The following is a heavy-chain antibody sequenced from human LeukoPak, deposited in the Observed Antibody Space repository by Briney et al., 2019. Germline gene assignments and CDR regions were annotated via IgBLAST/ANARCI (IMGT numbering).Heavy chain of an antibody. CDR1: GFTFDDYA. D-gene: IGHD3-10*01. J-gene: IGHJ4*02. CDR3: AKDSRKYGSGSYYFDY. Sequence: PGRSLRLSCAASGFTFDDYAMHWVRHAPGKGLEWVSGISWNSGSIDYADSVKGRFTISRDNAKNSLYLQMNSLRAEDTALYYCAKDSRKYGSGSYYFDYWGQGTLVTVSS. CDR2: ISWNSGSI. V-gene: IGHV3-9*01.